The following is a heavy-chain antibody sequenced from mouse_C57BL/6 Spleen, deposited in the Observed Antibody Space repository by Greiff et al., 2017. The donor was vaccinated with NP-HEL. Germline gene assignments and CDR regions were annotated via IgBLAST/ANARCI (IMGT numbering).Heavy chain of an antibody. CDR2: IYPGSGST. D-gene: IGHD2-5*01. V-gene: IGHV1-55*01. CDR1: GYTFTSYW. J-gene: IGHJ4*01. CDR3: ARRPIYYSNYDYAMDY. Sequence: VQLQQPGAELVKPGASVKMSCKASGYTFTSYWITWVKQRPGQGLEWIGDIYPGSGSTNYNEKFKSKATLTVDTSSSTAYMQLSSLTSEDSAVYYCARRPIYYSNYDYAMDYWGQGTSVTVSS.